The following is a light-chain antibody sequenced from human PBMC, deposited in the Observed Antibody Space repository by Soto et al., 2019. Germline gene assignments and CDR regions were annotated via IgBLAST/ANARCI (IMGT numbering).Light chain of an antibody. CDR2: GAS. Sequence: ETVLTQSPGTLSLSPGERVTLSCRASQSVCSRCLAWYQQKPGQSPRLLIYGASSRATGIADRFSGSGSGTDFALTISRLEPEDFAVYYCQLYGTTPWTFGQGTKV. V-gene: IGKV3-20*01. CDR1: QSVCSRC. CDR3: QLYGTTPWT. J-gene: IGKJ1*01.